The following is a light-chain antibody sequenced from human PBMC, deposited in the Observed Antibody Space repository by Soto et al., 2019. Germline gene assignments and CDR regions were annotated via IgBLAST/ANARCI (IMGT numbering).Light chain of an antibody. Sequence: DVVMTQSPLSLPVTLGQPASISCRSSQSLAYSDGNTYLNWFQQRPGQSPRRLIYKVSNRDSGVPDRFSGSGSGTDFTLKISRVEAEDVGVYYCMQGTHWPPYQFGQGTKLEIK. J-gene: IGKJ2*01. CDR1: QSLAYSDGNTY. CDR3: MQGTHWPPYQ. V-gene: IGKV2-30*01. CDR2: KVS.